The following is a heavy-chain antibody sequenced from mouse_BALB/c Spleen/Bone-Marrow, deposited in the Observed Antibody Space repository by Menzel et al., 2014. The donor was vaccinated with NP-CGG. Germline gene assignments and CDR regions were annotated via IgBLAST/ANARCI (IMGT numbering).Heavy chain of an antibody. V-gene: IGHV5-9*02. Sequence: EVKVVDSGGGLVKPGGSLKLSCAASGFAFSSYEMSWVRQTPEKRLEWVATISSGGSYTYYPDSVKGRFTISRDNARNTLYLQMSSLRSEDTALYYCARQLLYAMDYWGQGTSVTVSS. D-gene: IGHD2-12*01. CDR1: GFAFSSYE. CDR3: ARQLLYAMDY. J-gene: IGHJ4*01. CDR2: ISSGGSYT.